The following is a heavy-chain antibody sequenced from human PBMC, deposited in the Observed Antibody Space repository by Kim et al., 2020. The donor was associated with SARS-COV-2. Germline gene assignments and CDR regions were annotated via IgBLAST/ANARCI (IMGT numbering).Heavy chain of an antibody. J-gene: IGHJ6*02. CDR1: GGSISSYY. V-gene: IGHV4-59*01. CDR3: ARSYGSGRMVGYYYGMDV. CDR2: IYYSGST. D-gene: IGHD3-10*01. Sequence: SETLSLTCTVSGGSISSYYWSWIRQPPGKGLEWIGYIYYSGSTNYNPSLKSRVTISVDTSKNQVSLKLSSVTAADTAVYYCARSYGSGRMVGYYYGMDVWGQGTTVTVSS.